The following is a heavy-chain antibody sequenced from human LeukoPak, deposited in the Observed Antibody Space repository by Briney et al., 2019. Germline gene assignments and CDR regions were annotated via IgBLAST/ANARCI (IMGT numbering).Heavy chain of an antibody. V-gene: IGHV3-48*03. CDR1: GFTFSSFE. J-gene: IGHJ4*02. CDR2: ISSSGSTR. CDR3: AKGPYYDILTGYYKPLYFDY. Sequence: GGSLRLSCAASGFTFSSFEMTWVRQAPGKGLEWISYISSSGSTRYYADSVKGRFTISRDNSKNTLYLQMNSLRAEDTAVYYCAKGPYYDILTGYYKPLYFDYWGQGTLVTVSS. D-gene: IGHD3-9*01.